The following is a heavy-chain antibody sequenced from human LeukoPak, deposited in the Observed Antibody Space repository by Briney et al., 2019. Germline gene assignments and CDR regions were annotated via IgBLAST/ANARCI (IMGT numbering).Heavy chain of an antibody. CDR1: GFTFSGSA. Sequence: PGGSLRLSCAASGFTFSGSAIHWVRQASGKGPEWVGRIRSKSYNYATTYAASVEGRITLSRDDSNAMAYLQMNSLRSDDTAVYFCASEAQHYDSSGYYYVPSIHYWGQGTLVTVSS. CDR2: IRSKSYNYAT. J-gene: IGHJ4*02. CDR3: ASEAQHYDSSGYYYVPSIHY. D-gene: IGHD3-22*01. V-gene: IGHV3-73*01.